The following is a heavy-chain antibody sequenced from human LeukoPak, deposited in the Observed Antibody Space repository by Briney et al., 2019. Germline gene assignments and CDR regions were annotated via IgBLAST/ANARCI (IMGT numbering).Heavy chain of an antibody. CDR3: AKEMGDYDFWSGSSVWFDP. J-gene: IGHJ5*02. CDR1: GFTFSSYA. CDR2: ISGSGGST. V-gene: IGHV3-23*01. Sequence: GGSLRLSCAASGFTFSSYAMSWVRQAPGKGLEWVSAISGSGGSTYYADSVKGRFTISRDNSKNTLYLRMNSLRAEDTAVYYCAKEMGDYDFWSGSSVWFDPRGQGTLVTVSS. D-gene: IGHD3-3*01.